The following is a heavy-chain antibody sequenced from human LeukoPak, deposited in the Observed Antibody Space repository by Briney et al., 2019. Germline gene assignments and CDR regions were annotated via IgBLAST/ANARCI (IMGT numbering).Heavy chain of an antibody. CDR3: AKDYGWNAIVRATAGFDF. D-gene: IGHD1-26*01. J-gene: IGHJ4*02. V-gene: IGHV3-30*02. CDR2: IWYDGRKE. CDR1: GFAFSSSG. Sequence: GGSLRLSCATSGFAFSSSGMHWVRQAPGKGLEWVAVIWYDGRKEYYADSVKGRLTISRDNSKNTLYLQMNRLRAEDTAVYYCAKDYGWNAIVRATAGFDFWGQGTLVTVSS.